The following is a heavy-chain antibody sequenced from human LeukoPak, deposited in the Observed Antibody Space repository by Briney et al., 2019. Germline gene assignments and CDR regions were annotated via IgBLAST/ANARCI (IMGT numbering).Heavy chain of an antibody. J-gene: IGHJ6*02. V-gene: IGHV3-30*18. CDR3: AKSYHDYSNYFFGMDV. CDR2: ISYGGSSK. Sequence: GGSLGLSCAASGFNSRTYGLHWVRQAPGKGLDWVATISYGGSSKYFADSVKGRFSISRDNSKNTMNLQMNSLRPDDTAVYYCAKSYHDYSNYFFGMDVWGHGTTVTVSS. CDR1: GFNSRTYG. D-gene: IGHD2-21*01.